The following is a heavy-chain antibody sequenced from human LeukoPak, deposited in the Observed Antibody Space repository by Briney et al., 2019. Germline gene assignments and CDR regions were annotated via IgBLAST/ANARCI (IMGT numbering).Heavy chain of an antibody. J-gene: IGHJ5*02. CDR2: IYYSGST. CDR3: ARDNSGPYNWFDP. D-gene: IGHD7-27*01. CDR1: GGSISSSSYY. Sequence: KSSETLSLTCTVSGGSISSSSYYWGWIRQPPGKGLEWIGSIYYSGSTYYNPSLKSRVTISVDTSKNQFSLKLSSVTAADTAVYYCARDNSGPYNWFDPWGQGTLVTVSS. V-gene: IGHV4-39*07.